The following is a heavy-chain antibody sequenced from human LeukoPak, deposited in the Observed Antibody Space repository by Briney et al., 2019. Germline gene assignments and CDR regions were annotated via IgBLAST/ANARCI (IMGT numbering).Heavy chain of an antibody. Sequence: ASVKVSCKASGYTFTGYYIHWVRQAPGQGLEWMGWINPNSGGTNYAQKFQGRVTMTRDTSVSTAYMDLSRLRSDDTAVYYCARGSIVGATFDYFDYWGQGTLVTVSS. V-gene: IGHV1-2*02. CDR2: INPNSGGT. CDR1: GYTFTGYY. J-gene: IGHJ4*02. D-gene: IGHD1-26*01. CDR3: ARGSIVGATFDYFDY.